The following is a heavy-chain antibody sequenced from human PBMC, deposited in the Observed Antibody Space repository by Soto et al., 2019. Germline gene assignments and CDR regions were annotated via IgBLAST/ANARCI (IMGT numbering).Heavy chain of an antibody. CDR3: ARATTYSKTAHDY. CDR2: IYYSGST. CDR1: GGSISSGDYY. D-gene: IGHD4-4*01. V-gene: IGHV4-30-4*01. Sequence: PSETLSLTCTVSGGSISSGDYYWSWIRQPPGKGLEWIGYIYYSGSTYYNPSLKSRVTISVDTSKNQFSLKLSSVTAADTAVYYCARATTYSKTAHDYWGQGTLVTVSS. J-gene: IGHJ4*02.